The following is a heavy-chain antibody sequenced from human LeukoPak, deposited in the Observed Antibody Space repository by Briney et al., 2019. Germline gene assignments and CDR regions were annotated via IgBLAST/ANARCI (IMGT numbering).Heavy chain of an antibody. CDR1: GYTFSNYH. CDR3: ARDSYGSDY. V-gene: IGHV1-46*01. D-gene: IGHD5-18*01. CDR2: ITPSDGST. Sequence: ASVKVSCKASGYTFSNYHVHWVRQAPGQGLEWMGKITPSDGSTTYAQDFQDRVIMTRDTSSSTVYMQLSSLRPEDTAVYYCARDSYGSDYWGQGTLVTVSS. J-gene: IGHJ4*02.